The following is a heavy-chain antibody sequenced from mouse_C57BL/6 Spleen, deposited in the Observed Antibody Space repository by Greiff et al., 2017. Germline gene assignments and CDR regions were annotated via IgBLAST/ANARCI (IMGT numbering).Heavy chain of an antibody. CDR3: ARKGVYDYDEEPYAMDY. V-gene: IGHV1-80*01. D-gene: IGHD2-4*01. J-gene: IGHJ4*01. Sequence: QVQLQQSGAELVKPGASVKISCKASGYAFSSYWMNWVKQRPGKGLEWIGQIYPGDGDTNYNGKFKGKATLTADKSSSTAYMQLSSLTSEDSAVYFCARKGVYDYDEEPYAMDYWGQGTSVTVSS. CDR2: IYPGDGDT. CDR1: GYAFSSYW.